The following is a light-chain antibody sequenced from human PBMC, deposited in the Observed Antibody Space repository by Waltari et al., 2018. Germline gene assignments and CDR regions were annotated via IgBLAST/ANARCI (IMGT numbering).Light chain of an antibody. J-gene: IGKJ1*01. V-gene: IGKV4-1*01. CDR3: HQYYNTPPT. CDR1: QSILFSSNSKNA. Sequence: DIVMTQSPDSLAVYLGERASITCQSSQSILFSSNSKNALAWYQLKPGQGPQLLIYWASSRASGVPYRFSGSGSGTDFTLTISSLQAEDVAVYYCHQYYNTPPTFGQGTKVEIK. CDR2: WAS.